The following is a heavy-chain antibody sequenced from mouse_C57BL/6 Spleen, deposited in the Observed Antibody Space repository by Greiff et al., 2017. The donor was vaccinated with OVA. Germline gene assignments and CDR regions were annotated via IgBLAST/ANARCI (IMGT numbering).Heavy chain of an antibody. D-gene: IGHD2-13*01. Sequence: QVQLKESGAELVKPGASVKMSCKASGYTFTSYWITWVKQRPGQGLEWIGDIYPGSGSTNYNEKFKSKATLTVDTSSSTAYMQLSSLTSPDSAVYYCARSRYGDYIDYWGQGTTLTVSS. CDR2: IYPGSGST. CDR3: ARSRYGDYIDY. CDR1: GYTFTSYW. J-gene: IGHJ2*01. V-gene: IGHV1-55*01.